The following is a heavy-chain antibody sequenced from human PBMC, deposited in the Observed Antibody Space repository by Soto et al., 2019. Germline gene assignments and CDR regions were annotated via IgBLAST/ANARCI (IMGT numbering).Heavy chain of an antibody. CDR1: GFTFSSYA. V-gene: IGHV3-30-3*01. CDR2: ISYDGSNK. Sequence: AGSLILSCAASGFTFSSYAMHWVRQAPGKGLEWVAVISYDGSNKYYADSVKGRFTISRDNSKNTLYLQMNSLRAEDTAVYYCARALGDYDFWSGYPFYYYYYYGMEVWGQGTTVTVSS. D-gene: IGHD3-3*01. J-gene: IGHJ6*02. CDR3: ARALGDYDFWSGYPFYYYYYYGMEV.